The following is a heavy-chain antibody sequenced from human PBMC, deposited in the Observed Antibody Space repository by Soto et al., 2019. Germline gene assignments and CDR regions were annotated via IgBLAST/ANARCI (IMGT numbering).Heavy chain of an antibody. CDR2: IGTSGTPT. CDR3: TRILWSSRRDALDI. V-gene: IGHV3-23*01. Sequence: PGVSLRLSCIASGFTFRNYAMAWVRQAPGEDLEWVSAIGTSGTPTLYADSVKSRFSISRDDSRNTVSLQMNSLGVEDTATYYCTRILWSSRRDALDIWGQGTTVTVSS. CDR1: GFTFRNYA. D-gene: IGHD2-21*01. J-gene: IGHJ6*02.